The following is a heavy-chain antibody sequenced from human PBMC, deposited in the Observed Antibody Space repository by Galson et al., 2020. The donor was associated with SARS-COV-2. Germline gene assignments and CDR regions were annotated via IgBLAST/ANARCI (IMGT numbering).Heavy chain of an antibody. V-gene: IGHV3-30*18. CDR3: AKDVRLPEILWFGELYTYGMDV. Sequence: GESLKISCAASGFTFSSYGMHWVRQAPGKGLEWVAVISYDGSNKYYADSVKGRFTISRDNSKNTLYLQMNSLRAEDTAVYYCAKDVRLPEILWFGELYTYGMDVWGQGTTVTVSS. D-gene: IGHD3-10*01. CDR2: ISYDGSNK. CDR1: GFTFSSYG. J-gene: IGHJ6*02.